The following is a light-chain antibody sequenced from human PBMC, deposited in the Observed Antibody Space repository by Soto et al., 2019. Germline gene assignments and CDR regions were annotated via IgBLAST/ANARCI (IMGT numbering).Light chain of an antibody. CDR2: KAS. V-gene: IGKV1-5*03. Sequence: DIQMTQSPYTRCGSVGDRVNITCRASQTISSWLAWYQQKPGKVPKLLIYKASSLESGVPSRFSGSGSGTEFTLTISSLQLDHFATYSCQQYNSYPISFGQGTRLEIK. CDR3: QQYNSYPIS. CDR1: QTISSW. J-gene: IGKJ5*01.